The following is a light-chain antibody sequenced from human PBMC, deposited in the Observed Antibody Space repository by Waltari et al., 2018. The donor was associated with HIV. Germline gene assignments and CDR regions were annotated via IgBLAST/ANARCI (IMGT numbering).Light chain of an antibody. CDR1: SSDVGGYSY. V-gene: IGLV2-8*01. CDR2: EVS. CDR3: SSHAGSNNYVV. Sequence: QSALTQPPSASGSPGESVTISCTGTSSDVGGYSYVSWYQHHPGKAPKLMIYEVSKRPPGVPGPFSGPKSGNPAPLAVSGLQGDDCGHYYCSSHAGSNNYVVFGGGTQLTVL. J-gene: IGLJ2*01.